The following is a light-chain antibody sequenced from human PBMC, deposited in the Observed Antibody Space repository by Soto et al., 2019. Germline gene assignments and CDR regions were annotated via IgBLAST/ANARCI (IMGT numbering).Light chain of an antibody. Sequence: IVMTQSPLTLPVTPGEPASISCRSSQSLLYNNTYNYLDWYVQKPGQSPQLLIYFGSNRAPGVPDRFSGSGSGTDFTLKISRVEAEDVGVYYCMQALQTPITFGQGRRLEIK. CDR1: QSLLYNNTYNY. V-gene: IGKV2-28*01. CDR3: MQALQTPIT. CDR2: FGS. J-gene: IGKJ5*01.